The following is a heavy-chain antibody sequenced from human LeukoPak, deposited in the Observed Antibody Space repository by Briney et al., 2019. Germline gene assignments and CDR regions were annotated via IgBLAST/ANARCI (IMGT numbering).Heavy chain of an antibody. J-gene: IGHJ4*02. V-gene: IGHV4-34*01. CDR3: ASRLDGYYSRPFDY. Sequence: SETLSLTCAVYGGSFSGYYWSWIRQPPGKGLEWIGEINHSGSTNYNPSLKSRVTISADTSKNQFSLKLSSVTAADTAVYYCASRLDGYYSRPFDYWGQGTLVTVSS. D-gene: IGHD5-24*01. CDR2: INHSGST. CDR1: GGSFSGYY.